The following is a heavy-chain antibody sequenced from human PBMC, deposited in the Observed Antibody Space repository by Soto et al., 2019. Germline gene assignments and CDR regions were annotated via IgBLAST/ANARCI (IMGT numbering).Heavy chain of an antibody. CDR1: GASISSGDYS. CDR3: DRGAYSGFDYYF. CDR2: IHHGGTP. J-gene: IGHJ4*01. Sequence: LSLTCAVSGASISSGDYSWSWVRQPPGKGLEWIGHIHHGGTPYYKASLKSRVTISQDRSKNQFSLSLSSVTAADTAMYFWDRGAYSGFDYYF. V-gene: IGHV4-30-2*01. D-gene: IGHD5-12*01.